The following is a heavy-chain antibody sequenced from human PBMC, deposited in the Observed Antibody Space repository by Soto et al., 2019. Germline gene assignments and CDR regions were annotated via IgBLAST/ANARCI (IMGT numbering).Heavy chain of an antibody. CDR3: ATSSDWSPLLDY. CDR2: INNGGGT. Sequence: VASVKVSCKASQYTFSNYYLHWVRQAPGQRPEWMGWINNGGGTIYAQDFQGRLSMTRDTSITTAYMELSRLSSDDTAFYYCATSSDWSPLLDYWGQGTLVTVSS. V-gene: IGHV1-2*02. CDR1: QYTFSNYY. D-gene: IGHD6-19*01. J-gene: IGHJ4*02.